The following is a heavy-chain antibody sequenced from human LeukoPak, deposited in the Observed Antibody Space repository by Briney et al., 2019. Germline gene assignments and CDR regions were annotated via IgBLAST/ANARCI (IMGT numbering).Heavy chain of an antibody. CDR2: ISSSSSYI. CDR1: GFTFSSYS. V-gene: IGHV3-21*01. D-gene: IGHD6-13*01. CDR3: ARVQYSSSWPFDY. Sequence: PGGSLRLSCAASGFTFSSYSMNWVRQAPGKGLEWVSSISSSSSYIYYAASVKGRFTISRDNAKNSLYLQMNSLRAEDTAVYYCARVQYSSSWPFDYWGQGTLVTVSS. J-gene: IGHJ4*02.